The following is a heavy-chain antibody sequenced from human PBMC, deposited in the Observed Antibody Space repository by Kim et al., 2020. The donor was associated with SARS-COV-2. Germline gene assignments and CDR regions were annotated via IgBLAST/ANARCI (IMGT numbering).Heavy chain of an antibody. CDR1: GFTFSSYA. CDR3: ARDRGIVVVILYYFDY. J-gene: IGHJ4*02. V-gene: IGHV3-30*04. Sequence: GGSLRLSCAASGFTFSSYAMHWVRQAPGKGLEWVAVISYDGSNKYYADSVKGRFTISRDNSKNTLYLQMNSLRAEDTAVYYCARDRGIVVVILYYFDYWGQGTLVTVCS. CDR2: ISYDGSNK. D-gene: IGHD3-22*01.